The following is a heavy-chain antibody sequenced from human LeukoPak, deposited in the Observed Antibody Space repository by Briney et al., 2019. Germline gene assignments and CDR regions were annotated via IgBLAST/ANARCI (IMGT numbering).Heavy chain of an antibody. CDR2: INHSGST. D-gene: IGHD3/OR15-3a*01. CDR1: GGSFSGYY. J-gene: IGHJ4*02. Sequence: PSETLSLTCAVYGGSFSGYYWSWIRQPPGKGLEWIGEINHSGSTNYNPSLKIRVTISVDTSKNQFSLKLSSVTAADTAVYYCARQTGSGLFILPGGQGTLVTVSS. CDR3: ARQTGSGLFILP. V-gene: IGHV4-34*01.